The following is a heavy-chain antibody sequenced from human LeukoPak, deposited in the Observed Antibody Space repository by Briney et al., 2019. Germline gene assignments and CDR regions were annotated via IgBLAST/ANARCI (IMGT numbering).Heavy chain of an antibody. CDR3: ARGQRYSSSWYTSNAFDF. Sequence: PGGSLRLSCAASGFTFSGYSMNWVRQAPGKGLEWVAVISFDGRIKNYAGSVKGRFTISRDNSKRMLFVEMNSLRPDDMAVYYCARGQRYSSSWYTSNAFDFWGQGTLVTVSS. J-gene: IGHJ3*01. D-gene: IGHD6-13*01. V-gene: IGHV3-30*03. CDR1: GFTFSGYS. CDR2: ISFDGRIK.